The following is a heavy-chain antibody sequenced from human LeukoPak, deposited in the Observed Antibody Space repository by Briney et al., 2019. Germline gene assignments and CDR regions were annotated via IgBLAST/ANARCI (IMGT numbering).Heavy chain of an antibody. V-gene: IGHV4-38-2*02. CDR2: IYHSGST. Sequence: PSETLSLTCTVSGYSISSGYYWGWIRQPPGKGLEWIGSIYHSGSTYYNPSLKSRVTISVDTSKNQFSLKLSSVTAADTAVYYCARAQWLALLWGQGTLVTVSS. D-gene: IGHD6-19*01. CDR3: ARAQWLALL. CDR1: GYSISSGYY. J-gene: IGHJ4*02.